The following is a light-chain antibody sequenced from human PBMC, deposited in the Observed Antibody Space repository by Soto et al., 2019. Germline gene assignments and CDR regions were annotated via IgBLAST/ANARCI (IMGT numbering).Light chain of an antibody. CDR3: QQAYTFPRT. V-gene: IGKV1D-12*01. J-gene: IGKJ1*01. CDR2: SAS. Sequence: DIQVTQSPSSVSASVGDRVTITCRASQDISHYLAWYQQKPGKAPKLLIYSASSLQSGVPSRFSGSGSGTDFTLTISSLQPEDFATFYCQQAYTFPRTFGQGTKVEIQ. CDR1: QDISHY.